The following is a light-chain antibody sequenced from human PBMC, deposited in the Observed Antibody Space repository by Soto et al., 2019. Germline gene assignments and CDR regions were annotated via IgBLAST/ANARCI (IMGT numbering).Light chain of an antibody. V-gene: IGKV3-20*01. Sequence: EVVLTQSPGTLSLSPGERATLSCRTSQNIRGNELAWYQQKPGQAPRLLVCRGSSRATGIPDRFSGRGSGTDFTLTISRLEPEDFAVYYCQDYGTSAPWTFGQGIKVEIK. CDR3: QDYGTSAPWT. CDR2: RGS. J-gene: IGKJ1*01. CDR1: QNIRGNE.